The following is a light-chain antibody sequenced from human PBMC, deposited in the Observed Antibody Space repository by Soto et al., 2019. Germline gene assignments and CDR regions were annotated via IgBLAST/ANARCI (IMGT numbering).Light chain of an antibody. CDR3: QQYDVWPART. Sequence: EIVMTQSPGTLSLSPGERATLPCRASQSVKSSYLAWYQHKPGQAPRLIIYGTSSRATGIPDRFSGSGSGTEFILTIISLQSEASAVYYGQQYDVWPARTFGGGTKVDIK. V-gene: IGKV3-20*01. CDR2: GTS. CDR1: QSVKSSY. J-gene: IGKJ4*01.